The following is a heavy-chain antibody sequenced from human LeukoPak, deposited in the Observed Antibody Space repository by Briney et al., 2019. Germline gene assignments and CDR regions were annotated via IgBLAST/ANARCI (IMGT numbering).Heavy chain of an antibody. CDR3: AKRGTPVTTLGYYYYYMVV. J-gene: IGHJ6*03. Sequence: GGSLRLSCAASGFTFSSYAMSCVRQAPGKGLEWVSAISGSGGSTYYADSVKGRFTISRDNSKNTLYLQMNSLRAEDTAVYYCAKRGTPVTTLGYYYYYMVVWGKGTTVTVSS. CDR1: GFTFSSYA. CDR2: ISGSGGST. V-gene: IGHV3-23*01. D-gene: IGHD4-17*01.